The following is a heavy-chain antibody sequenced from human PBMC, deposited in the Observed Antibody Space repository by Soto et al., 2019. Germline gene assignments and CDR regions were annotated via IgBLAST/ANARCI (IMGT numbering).Heavy chain of an antibody. V-gene: IGHV3-30*18. D-gene: IGHD3-22*01. J-gene: IGHJ4*02. CDR3: AKDAHSSGYYPFDY. CDR1: GFTFSRYG. Sequence: PGGSLRLSCAASGFTFSRYGMHLVRQAPGKGLEWVAVISYDGSNKHYAASVKGRFTISRDNAKNTLYLQMNRLRAEETAVHYCAKDAHSSGYYPFDYWGQGTLVTSPQ. CDR2: ISYDGSNK.